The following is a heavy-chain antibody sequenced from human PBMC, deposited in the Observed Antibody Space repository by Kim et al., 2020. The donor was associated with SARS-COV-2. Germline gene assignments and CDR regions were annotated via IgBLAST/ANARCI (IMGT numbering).Heavy chain of an antibody. D-gene: IGHD3-10*01. J-gene: IGHJ6*02. CDR3: TTARELLWFGELLYGYYYYGMDV. CDR1: GFTFSNAW. Sequence: GGSLRLSCAASGFTFSNAWMSWVRQAPGKGLEWVGRIKSKTDGGTTDYAAPVKDRFTISRDDSKNTLYLQMNSLKTEDTAVYYCTTARELLWFGELLYGYYYYGMDVWGQGTTVTVSS. CDR2: IKSKTDGGTT. V-gene: IGHV3-15*01.